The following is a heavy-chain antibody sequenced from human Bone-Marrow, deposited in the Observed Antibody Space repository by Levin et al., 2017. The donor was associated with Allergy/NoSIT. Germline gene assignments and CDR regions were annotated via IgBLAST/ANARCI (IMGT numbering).Heavy chain of an antibody. CDR3: ASYGGTGYFDL. J-gene: IGHJ2*01. CDR1: GGSISSSSYY. D-gene: IGHD1-14*01. V-gene: IGHV4-39*01. Sequence: SETLSLTCTVSGGSISSSSYYWGWIRQPPGKGLEWIGSIYYSGSTYYNPSLKSRVTISVDTSKNQFSLKLSSVTAADTAVYYCASYGGTGYFDLWGRGTLVTVSS. CDR2: IYYSGST.